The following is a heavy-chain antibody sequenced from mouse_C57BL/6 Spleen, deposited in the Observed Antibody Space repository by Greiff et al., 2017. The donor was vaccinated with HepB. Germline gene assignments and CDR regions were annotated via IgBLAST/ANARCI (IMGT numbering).Heavy chain of an antibody. CDR1: GFTFSSYG. J-gene: IGHJ2*01. CDR3: ARHLSPDFDY. CDR2: ISSGGSYT. Sequence: EVQVVESGGDLVKPGGSLKLSCAASGFTFSSYGMSWVRQTPDKRLEWVATISSGGSYTYYPDSVKGRFTISRDNAKNTLYLQMSSLKSEDTAMYYCARHLSPDFDYWGQGTTLTVSS. V-gene: IGHV5-6*01. D-gene: IGHD2-3*01.